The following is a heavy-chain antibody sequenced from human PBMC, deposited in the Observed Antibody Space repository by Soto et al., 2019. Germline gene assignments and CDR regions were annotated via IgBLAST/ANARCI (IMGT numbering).Heavy chain of an antibody. J-gene: IGHJ4*02. CDR1: GFSLSTSGVG. CDR3: AHRLDYGDYRYFDY. CDR2: IYWDDDK. Sequence: QITLKESGPPLVKPTQTLTLTCTFSGFSLSTSGVGVGWIRQPPGKALEWLALIYWDDDKRYSPSLKSRLTITKDTSKNQVVLTMTNMDPVDTATYYCAHRLDYGDYRYFDYWGQGTLVTVSS. D-gene: IGHD4-17*01. V-gene: IGHV2-5*02.